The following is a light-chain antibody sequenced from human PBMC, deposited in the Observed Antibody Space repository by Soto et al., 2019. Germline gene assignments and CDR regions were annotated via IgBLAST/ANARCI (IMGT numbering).Light chain of an antibody. Sequence: QSVLTQPPSVSEAPRQRVTISCSGSSSNIGNNAVNWYQQLPGKAPKLLIYYDDLLPSGVSDRFSGSMSGTSASLAISGLQSEDEADYYCAAWDDSLNAVVFGGGTKLTVL. CDR3: AAWDDSLNAVV. J-gene: IGLJ2*01. V-gene: IGLV1-36*01. CDR2: YDD. CDR1: SSNIGNNA.